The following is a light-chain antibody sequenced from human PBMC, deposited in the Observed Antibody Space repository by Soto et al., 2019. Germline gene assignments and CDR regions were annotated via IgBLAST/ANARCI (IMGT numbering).Light chain of an antibody. CDR1: QSVAFH. CDR3: QQYEKWPPLT. Sequence: EIVMTQSPATLSVSPGETATLSCRASQSVAFHLAWYQQKPGQGPRLLIYGAFTRATGIPARFSGSGSGTAFTLTISSLGSDDFAVYYCQQYEKWPPLTFGGGTKVEIK. CDR2: GAF. J-gene: IGKJ4*01. V-gene: IGKV3-15*01.